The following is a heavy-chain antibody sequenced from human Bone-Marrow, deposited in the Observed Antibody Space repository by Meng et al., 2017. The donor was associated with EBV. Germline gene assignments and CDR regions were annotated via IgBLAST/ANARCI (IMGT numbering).Heavy chain of an antibody. CDR1: GGTFSSDA. J-gene: IGHJ4*02. CDR3: ASESGRGFTPDY. V-gene: IGHV1-69*01. CDR2: IIPMSGAP. Sequence: QVELVQVGAEVKKPGSSVKVSCKTSGGTFSSDAISWVRQAPGQGLVWLGGIIPMSGAPYYAQNFQGRVTITADESTSTHYMELSNLRSEDTAMYYCASESGRGFTPDYWGQGTLVTVSS. D-gene: IGHD3-10*01.